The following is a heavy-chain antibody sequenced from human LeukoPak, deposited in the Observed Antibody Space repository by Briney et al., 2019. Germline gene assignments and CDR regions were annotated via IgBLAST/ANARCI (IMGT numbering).Heavy chain of an antibody. CDR2: IYSDGGST. CDR1: GFSFSSYW. CDR3: ARGIPRLDVPDF. D-gene: IGHD3-10*01. Sequence: PGGSLRLSCAAPGFSFSSYWMRCVRQAPGKGLVWVSRIYSDGGSTSSADSVRGGFTISRDNAKNTLYLQMNCLRAEDTAVYYCARGIPRLDVPDFWGQGTLVTVSS. J-gene: IGHJ4*02. V-gene: IGHV3-74*01.